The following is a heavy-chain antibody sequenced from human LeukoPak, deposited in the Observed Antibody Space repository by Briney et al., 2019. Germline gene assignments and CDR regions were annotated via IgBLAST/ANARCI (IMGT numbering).Heavy chain of an antibody. Sequence: GASVTVSCKASGYTFTGYYIHWVRQAPGQGLEWMGWINPNSGGTNYAQKFQGRVSMTRDTSISTAYMELSRLRSDDTAVYYCYYRVSSGYLTWGQGTLVTVSS. CDR1: GYTFTGYY. CDR2: INPNSGGT. V-gene: IGHV1-2*02. CDR3: YYRVSSGYLT. D-gene: IGHD3-22*01. J-gene: IGHJ4*02.